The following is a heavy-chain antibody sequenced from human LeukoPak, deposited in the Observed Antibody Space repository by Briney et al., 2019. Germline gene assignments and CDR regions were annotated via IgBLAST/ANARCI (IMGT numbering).Heavy chain of an antibody. Sequence: HSGGSLRLSCAASGFTFSNYAMSWVRQAPGKGLEWVSTIRGSGGSTYYADSVKGRFTISRDNSKNTLYLEMNSLRAEDTALYYCAKQPASIIRFDYWGQGTLVTVSS. D-gene: IGHD1-14*01. V-gene: IGHV3-23*01. CDR2: IRGSGGST. J-gene: IGHJ4*02. CDR3: AKQPASIIRFDY. CDR1: GFTFSNYA.